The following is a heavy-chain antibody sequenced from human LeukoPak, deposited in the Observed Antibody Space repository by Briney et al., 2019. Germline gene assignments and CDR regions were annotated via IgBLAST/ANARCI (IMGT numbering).Heavy chain of an antibody. J-gene: IGHJ4*02. CDR3: ATFCSSTSCYHY. D-gene: IGHD2-2*01. CDR2: ISSSSSNI. CDR1: GFTFSTYS. Sequence: GGSLRLSCTASGFTFSTYSMNWVRQAPGKGLEWVSYISSSSSNIYYADSVKGRFTISRDNAKNSLYLQMDSLRAEDAAVYYCATFCSSTSCYHYWGQGTLVTVSS. V-gene: IGHV3-48*01.